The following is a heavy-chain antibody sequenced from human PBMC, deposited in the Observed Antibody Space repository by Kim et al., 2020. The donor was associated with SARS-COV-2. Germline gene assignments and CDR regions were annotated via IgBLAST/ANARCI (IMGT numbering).Heavy chain of an antibody. CDR2: FGGNDGST. CDR3: AKSPTASTYGAFDY. Sequence: GGSLRLSCAASGFTFSSCAMSWVRQTLGKGLEWVSSFGGNDGSTFYADSVKGRFTISRDNSRSTLYLQMNSLSAEDTAVYYCAKSPTASTYGAFDYWSQG. V-gene: IGHV3-23*01. CDR1: GFTFSSCA. J-gene: IGHJ4*02. D-gene: IGHD3-10*01.